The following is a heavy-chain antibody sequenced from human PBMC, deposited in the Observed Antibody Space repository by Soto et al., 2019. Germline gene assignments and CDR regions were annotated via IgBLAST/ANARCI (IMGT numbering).Heavy chain of an antibody. V-gene: IGHV4-34*01. D-gene: IGHD6-13*01. CDR3: ARWNLSSSWGYYYYYGMDV. CDR1: GGSFSGYY. Sequence: PSETLSLTCAVYGGSFSGYYWSWIRQPPGKGLEWIGEINHSGSTNYNPSLKSRVTISVDTSKNQFSLKLSSVTAADTAVYYCARWNLSSSWGYYYYYGMDVWGQGTTV. CDR2: INHSGST. J-gene: IGHJ6*02.